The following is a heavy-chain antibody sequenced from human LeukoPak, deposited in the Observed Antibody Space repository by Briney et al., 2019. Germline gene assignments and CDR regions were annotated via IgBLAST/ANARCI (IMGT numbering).Heavy chain of an antibody. CDR1: GGSISSYY. CDR3: ARCRDDYVWGSYRQSDAFDI. V-gene: IGHV4-59*01. J-gene: IGHJ3*02. CDR2: IYYSGST. D-gene: IGHD3-16*02. Sequence: SETLSLTCTVSGGSISSYYWSWIRQPPGKGLQWIWYIYYSGSTNYNPNLKSRVTISVDTSKNQFSLKLSSVTAADTAVYDCARCRDDYVWGSYRQSDAFDIWGQGTMVTVSS.